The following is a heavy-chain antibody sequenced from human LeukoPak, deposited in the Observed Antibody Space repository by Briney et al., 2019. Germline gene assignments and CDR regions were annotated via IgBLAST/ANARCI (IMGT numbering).Heavy chain of an antibody. CDR1: GGTFSSYA. J-gene: IGHJ4*02. D-gene: IGHD5-18*01. V-gene: IGHV1-69*04. Sequence: ASVKVSCKASGGTFSSYAISWVRQAPGQGLEWMGRINPIFGIANYAQKFQGRVTITADKSTSTAYMELSSLRSEDTAVYYCASVPIQLWLPAGYWGQGTLVTVSS. CDR3: ASVPIQLWLPAGY. CDR2: INPIFGIA.